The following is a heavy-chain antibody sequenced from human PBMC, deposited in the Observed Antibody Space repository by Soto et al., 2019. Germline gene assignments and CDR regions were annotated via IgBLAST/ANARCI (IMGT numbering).Heavy chain of an antibody. CDR3: AILGYCSSTSCYAGGIFDY. D-gene: IGHD2-2*01. J-gene: IGHJ4*02. CDR1: GYTFTSYY. Sequence: GASVKVSCKASGYTFTSYYMHWVRQAPGQGLEWMGIINPSGGSTSYAQKFQGRVTMTRDTSTSTAYMELRSLRSDDTAVYYCAILGYCSSTSCYAGGIFDYWGQGTLVTVSS. V-gene: IGHV1-46*03. CDR2: INPSGGST.